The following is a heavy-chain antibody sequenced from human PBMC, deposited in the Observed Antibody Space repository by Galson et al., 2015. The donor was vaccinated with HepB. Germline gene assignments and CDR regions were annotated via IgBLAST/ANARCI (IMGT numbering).Heavy chain of an antibody. CDR1: EYSFTSYW. CDR3: ARHGSITMVRGVTPGWFDP. D-gene: IGHD3-10*01. J-gene: IGHJ5*02. CDR2: IYPGDSDT. Sequence: QSGAEVKKPGESLKISCKGSEYSFTSYWIGWVRQMPGKGLEWMGIIYPGDSDTRYSPSFQGQVTISADKSISTAYLQWSSLKASDTAMYYCARHGSITMVRGVTPGWFDPWGQGTLVTVSS. V-gene: IGHV5-51*01.